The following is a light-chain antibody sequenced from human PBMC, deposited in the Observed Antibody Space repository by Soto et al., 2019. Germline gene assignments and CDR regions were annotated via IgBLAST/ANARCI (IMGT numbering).Light chain of an antibody. CDR1: QSVSSY. CDR2: DAS. Sequence: EIVLTQSPATLSLSPGERATLSCRASQSVSSYLAWYQQKPGQAPRLLIYDASNRATGIPVRFSGSGSGTDFTLTISSLEPEDFAVYYCQQYGTSPPITFGQGTRLEIK. CDR3: QQYGTSPPIT. J-gene: IGKJ5*01. V-gene: IGKV3-11*01.